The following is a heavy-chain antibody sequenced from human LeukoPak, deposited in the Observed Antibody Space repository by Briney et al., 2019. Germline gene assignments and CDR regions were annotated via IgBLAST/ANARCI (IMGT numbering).Heavy chain of an antibody. CDR2: IKSKTDGGTT. J-gene: IGHJ5*02. CDR1: GFTFSNAW. Sequence: GGSLRLSCAASGFTFSNAWMSWVRRAPGKGLEWVGRIKSKTDGGTTDYAAPVKGRFTISRDDSKNTLYLQMNSLKTEDTAVYYCTQVGGGSGSYVSWGQGTLVTVSS. D-gene: IGHD3-10*01. V-gene: IGHV3-15*01. CDR3: TQVGGGSGSYVS.